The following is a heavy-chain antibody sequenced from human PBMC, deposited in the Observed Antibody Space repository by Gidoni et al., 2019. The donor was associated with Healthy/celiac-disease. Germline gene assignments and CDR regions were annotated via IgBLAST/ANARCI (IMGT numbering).Heavy chain of an antibody. V-gene: IGHV2-5*02. Sequence: QITLKESGPTLVKPTQTLTLTCTFSGFSLSTRGVGVGWIRQPPGKALEWLALIYWDDDKRYSPSLKSRLTITKDTSKNQVVLTMTNMDPVDTATYYCAPIQYSSGAFGWFDPWGQGTLVTVSS. CDR3: APIQYSSGAFGWFDP. J-gene: IGHJ5*02. CDR1: GFSLSTRGVG. D-gene: IGHD6-19*01. CDR2: IYWDDDK.